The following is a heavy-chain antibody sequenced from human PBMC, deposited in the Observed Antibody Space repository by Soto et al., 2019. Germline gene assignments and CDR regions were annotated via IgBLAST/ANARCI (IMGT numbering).Heavy chain of an antibody. CDR2: LHVSGST. Sequence: QVQLQESGPGLVKPSETLSLTCTVSGVSVSSYDLNWVRQSIGKGLEWIGRLHVSGSTNYNPSLKGRVTMSVDTSKNQFYLRLTSVTAADTAVYYCARDREWLVDFWGQGTLVTVSP. CDR1: GVSVSSYD. CDR3: ARDREWLVDF. D-gene: IGHD6-19*01. V-gene: IGHV4-4*07. J-gene: IGHJ4*02.